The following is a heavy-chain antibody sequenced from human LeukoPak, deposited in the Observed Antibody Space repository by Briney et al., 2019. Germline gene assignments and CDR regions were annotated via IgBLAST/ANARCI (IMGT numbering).Heavy chain of an antibody. CDR1: GFTFSSYS. V-gene: IGHV3-21*01. D-gene: IGHD2-2*01. CDR3: AFGFVVVPAAMSL. J-gene: IGHJ4*02. CDR2: ISSSSSYI. Sequence: GGSLRLSCAASGFTFSSYSMNWVRQAPGKGLEWVSSISSSSSYIYYADSVKGRFTISRDNAKNSLYLQMNSLRAEDTAVYYCAFGFVVVPAAMSLWGQGTLVTVSS.